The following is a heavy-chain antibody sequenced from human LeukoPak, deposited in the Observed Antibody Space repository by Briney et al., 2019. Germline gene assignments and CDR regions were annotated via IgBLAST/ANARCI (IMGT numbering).Heavy chain of an antibody. CDR1: GFTFSSYG. D-gene: IGHD2-21*02. V-gene: IGHV3-48*03. CDR2: ISRSGATI. Sequence: GGSLILSCAASGFTFSSYGMNWVRQPPGKGPEWISYISRSGATIYYADSVKGRFTISRDNAKNSLYLQMSSLGAEDTAIYYCSRDRGGGDIYFDYWGQGTLVTVSS. CDR3: SRDRGGGDIYFDY. J-gene: IGHJ4*02.